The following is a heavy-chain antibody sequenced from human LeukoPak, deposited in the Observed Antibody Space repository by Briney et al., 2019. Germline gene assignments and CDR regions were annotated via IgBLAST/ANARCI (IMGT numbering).Heavy chain of an antibody. CDR2: INHSGST. V-gene: IGHV4-34*01. CDR1: GGSFSGYY. CDR3: ASVHRDGYGY. D-gene: IGHD5-24*01. Sequence: SETLSLSCAVSGGSFSGYYWSWIRQPPGKGLEWIGEINHSGSTNYNPSVKTRVTISVDTSKNQFSLKLSSVTAADSAVYYCASVHRDGYGYGGQGTLVTVSS. J-gene: IGHJ4*02.